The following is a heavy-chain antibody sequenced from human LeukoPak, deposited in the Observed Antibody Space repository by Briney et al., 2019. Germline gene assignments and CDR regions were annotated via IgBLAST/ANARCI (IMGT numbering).Heavy chain of an antibody. CDR3: ASGITMVRGFDY. V-gene: IGHV3-30-3*01. CDR2: ISYDGSNK. CDR1: GFTFSSYA. Sequence: GGSLRLSCAASGFTFSSYAMHWVRQAPGKGLEWVAVISYDGSNKYYADSVKGRFTISRDNSKNTLYLQMNSLRAEDTAVYYCASGITMVRGFDYWGQGTLVTVSS. J-gene: IGHJ4*02. D-gene: IGHD3-10*01.